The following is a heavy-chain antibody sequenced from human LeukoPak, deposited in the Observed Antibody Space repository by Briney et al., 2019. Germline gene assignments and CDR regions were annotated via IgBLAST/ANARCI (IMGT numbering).Heavy chain of an antibody. Sequence: ASVKVSCKASGGTFSSYAISWVRQAPGQGLEWMGGIIPIFGTANYAQKFQGRVTITTDESTSTAYMELSSLRSEDTAVYYCARHSYDYVWGSYRSYFDYWGQGALVTVSS. CDR2: IIPIFGTA. D-gene: IGHD3-16*02. CDR3: ARHSYDYVWGSYRSYFDY. J-gene: IGHJ4*02. V-gene: IGHV1-69*05. CDR1: GGTFSSYA.